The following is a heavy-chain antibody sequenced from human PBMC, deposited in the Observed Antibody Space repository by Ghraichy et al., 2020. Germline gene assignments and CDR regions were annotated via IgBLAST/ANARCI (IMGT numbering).Heavy chain of an antibody. CDR1: GFTFSSYS. V-gene: IGHV3-21*01. CDR2: ISSSSSYI. Sequence: GGSLRLSCAASGFTFSSYSMNWVRQAPGKGLEWVLSISSSSSYIYYADSVKGRFTISRDNAKNSLYLQMNSLRAEDTAVYYCARDLRDSSSWYSGYWGQGTLVTVSS. CDR3: ARDLRDSSSWYSGY. J-gene: IGHJ4*02. D-gene: IGHD6-13*01.